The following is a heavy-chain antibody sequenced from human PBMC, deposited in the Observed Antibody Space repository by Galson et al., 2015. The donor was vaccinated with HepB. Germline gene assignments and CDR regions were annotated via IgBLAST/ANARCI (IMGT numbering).Heavy chain of an antibody. J-gene: IGHJ4*02. D-gene: IGHD6-19*01. CDR1: GFTFSNAW. CDR2: IKSKSDRGTT. V-gene: IGHV3-15*01. CDR3: TVNIAVADKRGVDY. Sequence: SLRLSCAASGFTFSNAWMNWVRQAPGKGLDWVGRIKSKSDRGTTDYAAPVKGRFIVSRDDSKNTLYLQMNSLETEDTAMYYCTVNIAVADKRGVDYWGQGTLVTVSS.